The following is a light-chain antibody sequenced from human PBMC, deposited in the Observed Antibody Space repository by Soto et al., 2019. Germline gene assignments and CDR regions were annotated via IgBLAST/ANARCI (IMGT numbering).Light chain of an antibody. V-gene: IGKV1-39*01. CDR2: AAS. J-gene: IGKJ4*01. CDR3: QRSDSTPLT. CDR1: QSISRY. Sequence: DIQMTQSPSSLSASVGDRVTITCRASQSISRYLNWYQQEPGKAPKLLIYAASSLQSGVPSRFSGRGSRTDFTLTISSLQPEDFATYYCQRSDSTPLTFGGGTKVEIK.